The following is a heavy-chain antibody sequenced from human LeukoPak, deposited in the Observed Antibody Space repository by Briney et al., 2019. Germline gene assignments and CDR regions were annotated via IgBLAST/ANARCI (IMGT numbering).Heavy chain of an antibody. V-gene: IGHV3-30*18. CDR2: ISYDGSNK. D-gene: IGHD4-11*01. CDR3: AKVGSNYGGGRSYMDV. CDR1: GFTFSSYG. J-gene: IGHJ6*03. Sequence: GGSLRLSCAASGFTFSSYGMHWVRQAPGKGLEWVAVISYDGSNKYYADSVKGRFTISRDNSKNTLYLQMNSLRAEDTAVYYCAKVGSNYGGGRSYMDVWGKGTTVTVSS.